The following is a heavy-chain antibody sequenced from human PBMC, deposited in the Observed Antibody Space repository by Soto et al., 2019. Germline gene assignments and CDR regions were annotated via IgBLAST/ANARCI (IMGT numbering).Heavy chain of an antibody. Sequence: QVQLVQSGAEVKKPGASVKVSCKASGYTFTSYGISWVRQAPGQGLEWMGWINPYNGNTNYAQKLQARVTMTTHTSTTTAYMGLRTLSSDDTAVYYCARDWFGIDFWGQGTLVTVSS. D-gene: IGHD3-16*01. CDR3: ARDWFGIDF. CDR2: INPYNGNT. V-gene: IGHV1-18*01. CDR1: GYTFTSYG. J-gene: IGHJ4*02.